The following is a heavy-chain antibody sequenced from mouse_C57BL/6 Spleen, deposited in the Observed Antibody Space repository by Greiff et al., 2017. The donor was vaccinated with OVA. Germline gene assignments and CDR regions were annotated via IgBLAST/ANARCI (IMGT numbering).Heavy chain of an antibody. J-gene: IGHJ4*01. D-gene: IGHD2-4*01. CDR3: ARWRGDYDDYAMDY. CDR2: IYPGSGST. Sequence: QVQLQQPGAELVKPGASVKMSCKASGYTFTSYWITWVKQRPGQGLEWIGDIYPGSGSTNYNEKFKSKATLTVDTSSSTAYMQLSSLTSEDSAVYYCARWRGDYDDYAMDYWGQGTSVTVSS. CDR1: GYTFTSYW. V-gene: IGHV1-55*01.